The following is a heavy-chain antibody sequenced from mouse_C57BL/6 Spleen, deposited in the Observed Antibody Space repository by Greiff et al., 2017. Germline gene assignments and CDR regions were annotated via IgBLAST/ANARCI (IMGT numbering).Heavy chain of an antibody. CDR2: ISSGGSYT. D-gene: IGHD1-1*01. CDR3: ARQFITTVVAPYAMDY. V-gene: IGHV5-6*02. Sequence: DVKLQESGGDLVKPGGSLKLSCAASGFTFSSYGMSWVRQTPDKRLEWVATISSGGSYTYYPDSVKGRFTISRDNAKNTLYLQMSSLKSEDTAMYYCARQFITTVVAPYAMDYWGQGTSVTVSS. CDR1: GFTFSSYG. J-gene: IGHJ4*01.